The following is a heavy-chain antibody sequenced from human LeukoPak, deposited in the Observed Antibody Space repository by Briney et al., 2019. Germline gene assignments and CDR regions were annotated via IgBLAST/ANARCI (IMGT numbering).Heavy chain of an antibody. V-gene: IGHV4-38-2*01. Sequence: SETLSLTCAVSGYSISIGYYWGWIRQPPGKGLEWIESIYHSGSTYYNPSLKSRVTISLDTPKNQFSQKPRSVTAADTAVYYCAGLGYCSSTSCPTIDYWGQGTLVTVSS. CDR3: AGLGYCSSTSCPTIDY. J-gene: IGHJ4*02. CDR2: IYHSGST. D-gene: IGHD2-2*01. CDR1: GYSISIGYY.